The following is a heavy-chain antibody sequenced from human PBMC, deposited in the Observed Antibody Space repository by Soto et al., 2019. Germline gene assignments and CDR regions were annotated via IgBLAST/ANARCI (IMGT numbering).Heavy chain of an antibody. CDR2: IIPILGIA. Sequence: SVKVSCKASGGTFSSYSISWVRHAPGQGLEWMGRIIPILGIANYAQKFQGRVTITADKSTSTAYMELSSLRSEDTAVYYCARNYYGSGSYPLDYWGQGTLVTVSS. CDR1: GGTFSSYS. V-gene: IGHV1-69*02. J-gene: IGHJ4*02. D-gene: IGHD3-10*01. CDR3: ARNYYGSGSYPLDY.